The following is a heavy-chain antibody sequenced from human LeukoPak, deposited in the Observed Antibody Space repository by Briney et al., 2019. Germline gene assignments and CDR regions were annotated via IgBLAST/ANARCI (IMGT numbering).Heavy chain of an antibody. V-gene: IGHV3-53*01. CDR2: SYSGCST. J-gene: IGHJ4*02. Sequence: GSLRLSSAASGFTVSTYYMTWVRQAPPQGMDCVAVSYSGCSTYYADYVKGRFTVSRDNFKNTLYLQMNSLSAEDTAMYYCARGLGYCTSTTCLLPFDYWGQGTLVTVSS. D-gene: IGHD2-2*01. CDR3: ARGLGYCTSTTCLLPFDY. CDR1: GFTVSTYY.